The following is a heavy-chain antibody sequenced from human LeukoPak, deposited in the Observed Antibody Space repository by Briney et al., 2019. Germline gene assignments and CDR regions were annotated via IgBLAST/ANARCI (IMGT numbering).Heavy chain of an antibody. Sequence: GEALKISCKGSGYSFTSYWIGWVRQMPGKGLEWMGIIYPGDSDTRYSPSFQGQVNISADKSISTAYLQWSSLKASDTAMYYCARSAPTAYYGSGRGIGFDPWGQGTLVTVSS. V-gene: IGHV5-51*01. CDR2: IYPGDSDT. J-gene: IGHJ5*02. CDR3: ARSAPTAYYGSGRGIGFDP. CDR1: GYSFTSYW. D-gene: IGHD3-10*01.